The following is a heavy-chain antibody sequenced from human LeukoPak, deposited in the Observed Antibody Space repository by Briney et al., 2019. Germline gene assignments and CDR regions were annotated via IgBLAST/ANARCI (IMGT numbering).Heavy chain of an antibody. D-gene: IGHD2/OR15-2a*01. V-gene: IGHV3-48*01. Sequence: GGSLSLSRAPSGFTLSDYGMTWVRQAPAKGLEWVSYFSSSTGTKYYADSVKGRFTISRDNSKNTLYLQMNSLRAEDTGVYYCGKDFYAMLTSQNPPDYWGRGTLVSVPS. CDR1: GFTLSDYG. J-gene: IGHJ4*02. CDR2: FSSSTGTK. CDR3: GKDFYAMLTSQNPPDY.